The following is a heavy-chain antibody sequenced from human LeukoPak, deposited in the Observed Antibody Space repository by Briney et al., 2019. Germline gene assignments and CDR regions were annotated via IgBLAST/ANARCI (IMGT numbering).Heavy chain of an antibody. Sequence: GGSLRLSCAASGFTFSSYAMSWVRQAPGKGLEWVANIKQDGSEKYYVDSVKGRFTISRDNAKNSLYLQMNSLRAEDTAVYYCARDLGDPPGYYYYGMDDWGQGTTVTVSS. CDR3: ARDLGDPPGYYYYGMDD. J-gene: IGHJ6*02. V-gene: IGHV3-7*01. CDR1: GFTFSSYA. D-gene: IGHD2-21*02. CDR2: IKQDGSEK.